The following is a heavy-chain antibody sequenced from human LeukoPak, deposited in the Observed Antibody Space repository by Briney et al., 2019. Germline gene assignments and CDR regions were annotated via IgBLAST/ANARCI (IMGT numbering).Heavy chain of an antibody. CDR3: ARRSEFDNTHYHYFDY. D-gene: IGHD2-15*01. V-gene: IGHV4-39*01. CDR2: IYHSGST. Sequence: SETLSLTCTVSGGSIDSRSYYWDWIRQAPGKGLEWIGTIYHSGSTEYNPSLKSRVAIFVDTSKNQFSLILHSVAAADTAVHYCARRSEFDNTHYHYFDYWGQGALVTVSS. CDR1: GGSIDSRSYY. J-gene: IGHJ4*02.